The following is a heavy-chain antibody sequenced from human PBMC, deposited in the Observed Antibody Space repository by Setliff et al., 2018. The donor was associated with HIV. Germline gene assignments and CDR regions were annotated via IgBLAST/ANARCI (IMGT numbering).Heavy chain of an antibody. Sequence: SETLSLTCAVYGGSFSGYYWGWIRQTPGKGLEWIGEINHSGSTNYNPSLKSRVTISVDTSKSQFSLKLSSVTAADTAVYYCARARGLDSSGYYYVGYYYGMDVWGQGTTVTV. CDR2: INHSGST. J-gene: IGHJ6*02. CDR3: ARARGLDSSGYYYVGYYYGMDV. D-gene: IGHD3-22*01. V-gene: IGHV4-34*01. CDR1: GGSFSGYY.